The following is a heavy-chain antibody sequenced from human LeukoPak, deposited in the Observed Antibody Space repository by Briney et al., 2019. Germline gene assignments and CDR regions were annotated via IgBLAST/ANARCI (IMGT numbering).Heavy chain of an antibody. CDR3: ARGGDFGGYNGGAFDI. D-gene: IGHD5-24*01. Sequence: PSETLSLTCAVYGGSFSGYYWSWIRQPPGKGLEWIGEINHSGSTNYNPSLKSRVTISVDTSKNQFSLKLSSVTAADTAVYYCARGGDFGGYNGGAFDIWGQGTMVTVSS. J-gene: IGHJ3*02. CDR2: INHSGST. CDR1: GGSFSGYY. V-gene: IGHV4-34*01.